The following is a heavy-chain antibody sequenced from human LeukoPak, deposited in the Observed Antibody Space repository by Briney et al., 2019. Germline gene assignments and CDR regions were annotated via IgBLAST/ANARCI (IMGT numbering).Heavy chain of an antibody. V-gene: IGHV3-30-3*01. CDR2: ISYDGSNK. J-gene: IGHJ4*02. CDR1: GFTFSSYA. D-gene: IGHD3-22*01. Sequence: PGGSLRLSCAASGFTFSSYAMHWVRQAPGKGLEWVAVISYDGSNKYYADSVKDRFTISRDNSKNTLYLQMNSLRAEDTAVYYCARSDHTYYYDSSGYTQPVDWGQGTLVTVSS. CDR3: ARSDHTYYYDSSGYTQPVD.